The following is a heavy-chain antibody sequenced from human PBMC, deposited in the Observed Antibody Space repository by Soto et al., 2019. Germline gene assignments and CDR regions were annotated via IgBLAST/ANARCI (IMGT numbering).Heavy chain of an antibody. J-gene: IGHJ4*02. Sequence: SETLSLTCTVSGGSISSGDYYWSWIRQPPGKGLEWIGYIYYSESTYYNPSLKSRVTISVDTSKNQFSLKLSSVTAADTAVYYCARVRVDYYDSSGYYLFDYWGQGTLVTVSS. CDR2: IYYSEST. D-gene: IGHD3-22*01. CDR1: GGSISSGDYY. V-gene: IGHV4-30-4*01. CDR3: ARVRVDYYDSSGYYLFDY.